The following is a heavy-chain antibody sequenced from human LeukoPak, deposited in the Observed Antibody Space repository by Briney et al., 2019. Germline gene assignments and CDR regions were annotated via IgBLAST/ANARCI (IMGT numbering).Heavy chain of an antibody. Sequence: PSQTLSLTCTVSGGSISSYYWSWIRQPPGKGLEWIGYIYYSGSTNYNPSLKSRVTISVDTSKNQFSLKLSSVTAADTAVYYCARGSGGSGFGVFDIWGQGTMVTVSS. CDR2: IYYSGST. V-gene: IGHV4-59*01. D-gene: IGHD3-10*01. J-gene: IGHJ3*02. CDR3: ARGSGGSGFGVFDI. CDR1: GGSISSYY.